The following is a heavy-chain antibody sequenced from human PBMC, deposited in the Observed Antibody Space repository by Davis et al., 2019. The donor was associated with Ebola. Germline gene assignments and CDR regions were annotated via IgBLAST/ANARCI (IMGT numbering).Heavy chain of an antibody. CDR1: GYSISSGCY. Sequence: MPSETPSLTCTVSGYSISSGCYWGWIRQPPGKGLEWIGSIYHSGSTYYNVSLKSRVTISVDTSKNQFSLRLSSVTAADTAVYYCAREGQSNRAVAVYWGQGTLVTVSS. CDR3: AREGQSNRAVAVY. V-gene: IGHV4-38-2*02. CDR2: IYHSGST. J-gene: IGHJ4*02. D-gene: IGHD6-19*01.